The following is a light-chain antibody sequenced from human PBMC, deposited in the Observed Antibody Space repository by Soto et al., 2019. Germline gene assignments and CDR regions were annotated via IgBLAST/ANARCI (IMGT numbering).Light chain of an antibody. CDR2: DAS. CDR1: QSVNNY. V-gene: IGKV3-11*01. Sequence: EIVLPHSPATLSLSPGERATLSCRASQSVNNYLHWYQQKPGQAPRLLIFDASNRATGIPARFSGSGSATDFTLTISSLEPGDFAVYYCQHRSIWPVSFGQGTRLEVK. CDR3: QHRSIWPVS. J-gene: IGKJ5*01.